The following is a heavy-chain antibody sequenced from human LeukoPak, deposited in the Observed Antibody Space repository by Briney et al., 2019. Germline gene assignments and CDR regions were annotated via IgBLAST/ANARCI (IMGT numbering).Heavy chain of an antibody. V-gene: IGHV1-3*01. CDR2: INAGNGNT. CDR3: ARAPVLRFLEWLIYFDY. D-gene: IGHD3-3*01. CDR1: GYTFTSYA. J-gene: IGHJ4*02. Sequence: ASVNVSCKASGYTFTSYAMHWVRQAPGQRLKWMGWINAGNGNTKYSQKFQGRVTITRDTSASTAYMELSSLRSEDTAVYYCARAPVLRFLEWLIYFDYWGQGTLVTVSS.